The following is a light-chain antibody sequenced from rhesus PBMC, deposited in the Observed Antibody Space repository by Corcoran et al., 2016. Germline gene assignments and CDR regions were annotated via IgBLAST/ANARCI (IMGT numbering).Light chain of an antibody. J-gene: IGKJ4*01. CDR2: RAS. CDR3: QQYIRGPLT. Sequence: DIQMTQSPSSLSASIGDTVTISWRASQRVMSWLAWYQQKPGKAPKLLIYRASHLQSGVPSRFSGSGTVTEFKRNIRSPQSEDFATYFCQQYIRGPLTFGGGTKVDLK. CDR1: QRVMSW. V-gene: IGKV1-22*01.